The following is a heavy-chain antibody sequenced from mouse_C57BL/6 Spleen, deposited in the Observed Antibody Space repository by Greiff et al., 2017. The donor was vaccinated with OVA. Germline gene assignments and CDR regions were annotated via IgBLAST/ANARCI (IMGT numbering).Heavy chain of an antibody. CDR1: GYTFTSYG. Sequence: VKLVESGAELARPGASVKLSCKASGYTFTSYGISWVKQRTGQGLEWIGEIYPRSGNTYYNEKFKGKATLTADKSSSTAYMELRSLTSEDSAVYFCARSYDGYYWYFDVWGTGTTVTVSS. CDR2: IYPRSGNT. D-gene: IGHD2-3*01. V-gene: IGHV1-81*01. CDR3: ARSYDGYYWYFDV. J-gene: IGHJ1*03.